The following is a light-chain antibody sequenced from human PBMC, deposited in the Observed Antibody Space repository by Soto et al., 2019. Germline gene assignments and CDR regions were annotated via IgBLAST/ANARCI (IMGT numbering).Light chain of an antibody. J-gene: IGLJ1*01. CDR2: EVS. CDR3: CSCAGISILYV. V-gene: IGLV2-23*02. CDR1: SSDVGSYNL. Sequence: QSALTQPASVSGSPGQSITISCTGTSSDVGSYNLVSWYQQHPGKAPKLMIYEVSKRPSGVSNRFSGSKSGNTASLTISGLQADDEAVYYCCSCAGISILYVYGTGTKVTVL.